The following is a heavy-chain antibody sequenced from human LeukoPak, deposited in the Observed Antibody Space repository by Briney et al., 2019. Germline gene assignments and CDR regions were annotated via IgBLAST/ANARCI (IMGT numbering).Heavy chain of an antibody. J-gene: IGHJ6*03. D-gene: IGHD2-8*01. V-gene: IGHV4-38-2*01. Sequence: SETLSLTCAVSGYSISIGYYWGWIRQPPGKGLEWIGSIYHSGSTYYNPSLKSRVTISVDTSKNQFSLKLSSVTAADTAVYYCARTTSNGYYYYMDVWGKGTTVTVSS. CDR2: IYHSGST. CDR1: GYSISIGYY. CDR3: ARTTSNGYYYYMDV.